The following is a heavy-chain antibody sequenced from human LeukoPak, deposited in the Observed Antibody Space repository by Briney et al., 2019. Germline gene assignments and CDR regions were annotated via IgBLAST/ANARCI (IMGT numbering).Heavy chain of an antibody. D-gene: IGHD3-22*01. J-gene: IGHJ5*02. CDR2: ISYSGST. Sequence: SETLSLTCTVSGASISSISSYYWSWIRQPPGKGLEWIGYISYSGSTNYYPSLKSRVTISMDTSTNQFSLRLTSVTAADTAVYYCARVSSGYYSHWFDPWGQGTLVTVSS. CDR1: GASISSISSYY. CDR3: ARVSSGYYSHWFDP. V-gene: IGHV4-61*01.